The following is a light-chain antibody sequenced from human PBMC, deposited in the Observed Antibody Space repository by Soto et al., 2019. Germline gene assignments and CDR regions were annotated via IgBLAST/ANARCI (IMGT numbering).Light chain of an antibody. CDR2: GES. CDR1: QSVSSSY. CDR3: QQYGSSPLYT. V-gene: IGKV3-20*01. J-gene: IGKJ2*01. Sequence: EIVLTQSPGTLSLSPGERATLSCRASQSVSSSYLAWYQQKPGQAPRLLIYGESSRATGIPDRFSGSGSGTDFTLPISRLEPEDFSVYYCQQYGSSPLYTFGQGTKLEI.